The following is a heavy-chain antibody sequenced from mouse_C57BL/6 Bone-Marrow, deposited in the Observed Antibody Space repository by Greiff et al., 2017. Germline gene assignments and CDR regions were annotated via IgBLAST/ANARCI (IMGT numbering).Heavy chain of an antibody. D-gene: IGHD2-10*01. J-gene: IGHJ2*01. Sequence: QVQLKESGAELVRPGTTVKVSCKASGYAFTNYLIEWVKQRPGQGLEWIGVINPGSGGTNYNEKFKGKATLTADKSSSTAYMQLSSLTSEDSAVYFCARGGLLYDYWGQGTTLTVSS. CDR3: ARGGLLYDY. CDR2: INPGSGGT. CDR1: GYAFTNYL. V-gene: IGHV1-54*01.